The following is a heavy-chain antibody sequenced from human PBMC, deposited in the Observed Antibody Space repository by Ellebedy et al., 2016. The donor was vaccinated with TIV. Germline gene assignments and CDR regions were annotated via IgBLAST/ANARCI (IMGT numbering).Heavy chain of an antibody. Sequence: MPSETLSLTCTVSGGSISPYYWSWIRQPPGKGLEWIGYISYSGSTNYNPSLQSRVTIPVDASKNQFSLKLTSVTAADTAVYYCARVVWQLPVSYAFDIWGQGTVVTVSS. D-gene: IGHD2-15*01. CDR1: GGSISPYY. CDR2: ISYSGST. V-gene: IGHV4-59*01. CDR3: ARVVWQLPVSYAFDI. J-gene: IGHJ3*02.